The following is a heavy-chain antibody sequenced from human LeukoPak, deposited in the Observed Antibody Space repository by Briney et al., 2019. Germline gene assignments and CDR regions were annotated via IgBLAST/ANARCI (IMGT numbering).Heavy chain of an antibody. Sequence: PSETLSLTCTVSGGSIGDYYWSWIRQPPGKGLEWIGYISYSGSTKYTSSLKSRVTISLDTSKNQLSLKLTSVTAADTAVYYCAREPDTVTPGVWGQGTLVTVSS. J-gene: IGHJ4*02. CDR2: ISYSGST. CDR1: GGSIGDYY. V-gene: IGHV4-59*01. D-gene: IGHD4-17*01. CDR3: AREPDTVTPGV.